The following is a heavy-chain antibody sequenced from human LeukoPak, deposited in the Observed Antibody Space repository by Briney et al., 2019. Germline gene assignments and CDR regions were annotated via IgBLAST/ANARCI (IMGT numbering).Heavy chain of an antibody. J-gene: IGHJ4*02. V-gene: IGHV1-18*01. CDR1: GYTFTSYG. CDR2: ISAYNGNT. CDR3: ATSRDYYDSSGYSHY. Sequence: EASVTVSCKASGYTFTSYGISWVRQAPGQGREGMGWISAYNGNTNYAQKLQGRVTMTTDTSTSTAYMELRSLRSDDTAVYYCATSRDYYDSSGYSHYWGQGTLVTVSS. D-gene: IGHD3-22*01.